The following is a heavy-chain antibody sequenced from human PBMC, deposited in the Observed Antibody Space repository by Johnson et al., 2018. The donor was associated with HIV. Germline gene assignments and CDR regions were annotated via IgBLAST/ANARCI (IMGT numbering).Heavy chain of an antibody. D-gene: IGHD3-10*01. CDR3: ARDFVACGECTAFDI. CDR1: GFMVADYG. J-gene: IGHJ3*02. CDR2: INWNGGSK. Sequence: VQLVESGGGVVRPGGSLRLSCAVSGFMVADYGMSWVRQVPGKGLEWVSGINWNGGSKGYADSAKGRFTISRDNARNSLYLQMNRLGAEDTALYYCARDFVACGECTAFDIWGQGTRVTVSS. V-gene: IGHV3-20*04.